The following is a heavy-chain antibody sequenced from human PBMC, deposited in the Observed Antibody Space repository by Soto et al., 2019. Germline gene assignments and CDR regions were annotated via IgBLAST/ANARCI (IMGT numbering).Heavy chain of an antibody. D-gene: IGHD1-1*01. J-gene: IGHJ3*02. CDR3: AKDHDFDAFDI. Sequence: PGGSLRLSCAASGFTFTNYWMSWVRQAPGKGLEWVANIKEDGSEKYYVDSVKGRFTISRDNAKNSLYLQMNSPRAEDTAMYYCAKDHDFDAFDIWGQGTMVTVSS. CDR1: GFTFTNYW. CDR2: IKEDGSEK. V-gene: IGHV3-7*04.